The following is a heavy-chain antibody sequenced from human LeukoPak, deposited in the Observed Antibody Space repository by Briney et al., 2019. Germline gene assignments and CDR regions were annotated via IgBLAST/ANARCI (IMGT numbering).Heavy chain of an antibody. Sequence: SETLSLTCAVYGGSFSGYYWSWIRQPPGKGLEWIGEINHSRSTNYNPSIKSRGTILADTSKNHFALKLSSVTAADTAVYYCAGRRVGANLFVYWGQGTLVTVSS. D-gene: IGHD1-26*01. V-gene: IGHV4-34*01. CDR2: INHSRST. J-gene: IGHJ4*02. CDR3: AGRRVGANLFVY. CDR1: GGSFSGYY.